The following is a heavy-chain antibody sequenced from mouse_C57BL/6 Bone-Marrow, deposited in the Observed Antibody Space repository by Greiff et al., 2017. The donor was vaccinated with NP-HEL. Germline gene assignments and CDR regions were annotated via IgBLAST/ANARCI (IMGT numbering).Heavy chain of an antibody. D-gene: IGHD2-1*01. J-gene: IGHJ3*01. CDR2: IDPENGDT. V-gene: IGHV14-4*01. Sequence: VQLQQSGAELVRPGASVKLSCTASGFDIKDDYMHWVKQRPEQGLEWIGWIDPENGDTEYASKFQGKATITADTSSNTAYLQLSSLTSEDTAVYYWTGSLPWFAYWGQGTLVTVSA. CDR1: GFDIKDDY. CDR3: TGSLPWFAY.